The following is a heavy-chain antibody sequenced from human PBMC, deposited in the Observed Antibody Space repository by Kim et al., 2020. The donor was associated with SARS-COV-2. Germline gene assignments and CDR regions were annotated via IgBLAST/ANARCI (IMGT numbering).Heavy chain of an antibody. V-gene: IGHV3-30*02. Sequence: YSTGTVKRRFTISKDDSKNTLDLQRNSLRVEDTAVYYCTKDFVVQWSFDYWGQGTLVTVSS. CDR3: TKDFVVQWSFDY. J-gene: IGHJ4*02. D-gene: IGHD2-8*01.